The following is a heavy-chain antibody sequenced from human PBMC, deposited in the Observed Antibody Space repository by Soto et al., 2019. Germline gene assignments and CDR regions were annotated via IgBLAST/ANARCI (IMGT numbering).Heavy chain of an antibody. CDR1: GYTFTSYA. V-gene: IGHV1-3*01. J-gene: IGHJ5*02. CDR2: INAGNGNT. D-gene: IGHD3-3*01. CDR3: ARAKWDLGFLEWLPRARSVWFDP. Sequence: ASVKVSCKASGYTFTSYAMHWVRQAPGQRLEWMGWINAGNGNTKYSQKFQGRVTITRDTSASTAYMELSSLRSEDTAVYYCARAKWDLGFLEWLPRARSVWFDPWGQGTLVTVSS.